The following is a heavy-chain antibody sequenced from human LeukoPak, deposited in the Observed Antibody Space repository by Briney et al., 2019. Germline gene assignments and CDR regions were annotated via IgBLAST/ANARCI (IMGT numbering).Heavy chain of an antibody. CDR2: IQFDGTKT. J-gene: IGHJ4*02. CDR3: AREYGNSWCYFDY. D-gene: IGHD6-13*01. CDR1: GFSFSSFG. Sequence: GGSLRLSCAASGFSFSSFGMHWVRQTPDKGLEWVGFIQFDGTKTFYLESVKGRFTISRDISQNTLYLQVNSLRAEDTAVYYCAREYGNSWCYFDYWGQGTLVTVSS. V-gene: IGHV3-30*02.